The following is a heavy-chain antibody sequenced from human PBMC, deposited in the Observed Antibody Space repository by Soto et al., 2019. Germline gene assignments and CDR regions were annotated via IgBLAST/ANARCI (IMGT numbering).Heavy chain of an antibody. CDR3: ARSVAGNDY. Sequence: QVQLQQWGAGLLKPSETLSLTCAVYGGSFSDYYWSWIRQPPGKGLEWIGEINHSGSTNYNPSLKSLVTISIDTSKNQFSLKLISVTAADTAVYYCARSVAGNDYWGQGTLVSVSS. CDR1: GGSFSDYY. V-gene: IGHV4-34*01. J-gene: IGHJ4*02. D-gene: IGHD6-19*01. CDR2: INHSGST.